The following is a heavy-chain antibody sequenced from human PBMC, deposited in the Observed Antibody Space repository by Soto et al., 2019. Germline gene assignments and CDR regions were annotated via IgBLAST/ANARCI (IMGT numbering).Heavy chain of an antibody. Sequence: ASETLSLTCTVPGGSVNIGTYYWSWIRQPPGKGLEWIGYFHYSGSTYYNPSLKSRVTISVDTSKNQFSLKLSSVTVADTAVYYCARDPSGIAAEGWFDPWGQGTLVTVSS. CDR3: ARDPSGIAAEGWFDP. CDR2: FHYSGST. CDR1: GGSVNIGTYY. J-gene: IGHJ5*02. D-gene: IGHD6-13*01. V-gene: IGHV4-61*01.